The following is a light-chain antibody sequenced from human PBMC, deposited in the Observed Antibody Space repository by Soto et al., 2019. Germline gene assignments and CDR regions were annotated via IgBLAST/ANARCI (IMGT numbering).Light chain of an antibody. CDR3: QQSYSTRPFT. Sequence: IQMTQSPSSLSASVGDRVTITFRASQIISSYLNWYQQKPWKAPKLLIYAASSLQSGFPSRFSGSGSWTDFTLAISRLQPEDFATYYCQQSYSTRPFTFGPGTKVDIK. V-gene: IGKV1-39*01. CDR2: AAS. J-gene: IGKJ3*01. CDR1: QIISSY.